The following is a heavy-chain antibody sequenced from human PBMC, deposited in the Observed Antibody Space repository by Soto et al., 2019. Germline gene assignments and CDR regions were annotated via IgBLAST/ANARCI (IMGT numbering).Heavy chain of an antibody. Sequence: QVQLVQSGAEVKKPGSSVNVSCKTSGGTFGNSAVAWVRQAPGQGLEWMGGIVPMFGTANYAQKFQGRLTITADDSTSTAYMELRSLRSDDTAVYYFARDGDPEYACWRGPLGGGRFDPWGQGTLVTVSS. V-gene: IGHV1-69*12. D-gene: IGHD3-3*01. CDR1: GGTFGNSA. CDR3: ARDGDPEYACWRGPLGGGRFDP. CDR2: IVPMFGTA. J-gene: IGHJ5*02.